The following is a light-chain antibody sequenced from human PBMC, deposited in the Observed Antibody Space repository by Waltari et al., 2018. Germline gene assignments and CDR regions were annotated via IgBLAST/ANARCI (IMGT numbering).Light chain of an antibody. V-gene: IGLV1-44*01. CDR3: AAWDDSLNGWV. CDR2: SNN. J-gene: IGLJ3*02. Sequence: QSVLTQPPSASGTPGQRVTISCSGSSSNIGSNTVNCDKQLPGTAPKLLIYSNNRRSSGVPDRFSGSKSGTSASLSISGLQSEDEADYYCAAWDDSLNGWVFGGGTKLTVL. CDR1: SSNIGSNT.